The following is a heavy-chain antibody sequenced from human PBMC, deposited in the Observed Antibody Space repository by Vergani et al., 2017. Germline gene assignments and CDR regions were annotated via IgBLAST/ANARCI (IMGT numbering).Heavy chain of an antibody. Sequence: EVQLVESGGGLVQPGRSLRLSCAASGFTFDDYAMHWVRQAPGKGLEWVSGISWNSGSIGYADSVKGRFTISRDNPKNSLYLQMNSLRAEDTALYYCAKETGRGDFDYWGQGTLVTVSS. D-gene: IGHD1-14*01. J-gene: IGHJ4*02. CDR3: AKETGRGDFDY. V-gene: IGHV3-9*01. CDR2: ISWNSGSI. CDR1: GFTFDDYA.